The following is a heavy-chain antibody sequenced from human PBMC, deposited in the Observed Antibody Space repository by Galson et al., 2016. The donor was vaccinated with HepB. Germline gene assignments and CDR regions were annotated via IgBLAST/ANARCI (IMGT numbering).Heavy chain of an antibody. CDR2: IGSSGEST. D-gene: IGHD5-12*01. V-gene: IGHV3-64D*09. CDR3: VRRAAFGDYDL. CDR1: GFTFSVYF. Sequence: SLRLSCAASGFTFSVYFLYWVRQAPGKGLEYVSGIGSSGESTYYADSVKGRFIVSRDNSQNTLYLQVTSLRPEDTAVYYCVRRAAFGDYDLWGQGTLLTVSA. J-gene: IGHJ4*02.